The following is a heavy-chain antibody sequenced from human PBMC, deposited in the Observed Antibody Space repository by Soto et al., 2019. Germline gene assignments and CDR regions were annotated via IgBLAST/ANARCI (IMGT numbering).Heavy chain of an antibody. D-gene: IGHD4-17*01. CDR1: GFTFSSYA. CDR2: ISGSGGST. Sequence: EVQLLESGGGLVQPGGSLRLSCAASGFTFSSYAMSWVRQAPGKGLEWVSAISGSGGSTYYADSVKGRFTISRDNSKNTLYLQMNSLRAEDTAVYYCAKDFGQATVTGAKGWFDPWGQGTLVTVSS. V-gene: IGHV3-23*01. J-gene: IGHJ5*02. CDR3: AKDFGQATVTGAKGWFDP.